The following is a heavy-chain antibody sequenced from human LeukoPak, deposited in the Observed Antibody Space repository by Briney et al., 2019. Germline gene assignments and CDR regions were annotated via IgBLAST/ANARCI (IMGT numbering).Heavy chain of an antibody. V-gene: IGHV1-2*02. CDR1: GYTFTGYY. CDR2: INPNSGGT. CDR3: ARGTKDWNDGDY. D-gene: IGHD1-1*01. Sequence: ASVKVSCNASGYTFTGYYMHWVRQPPGQGLEWMGWINPNSGGTNYAQKFQGRVTMTSDTSISTAYMELRRLRSDDTAVYYCARGTKDWNDGDYWGQGNLVTV. J-gene: IGHJ4*02.